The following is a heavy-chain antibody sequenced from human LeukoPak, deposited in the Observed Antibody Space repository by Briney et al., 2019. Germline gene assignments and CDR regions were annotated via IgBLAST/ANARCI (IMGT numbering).Heavy chain of an antibody. CDR2: INHSGST. V-gene: IGHV4-34*01. CDR3: ARASHWNQLHYFDY. J-gene: IGHJ4*02. CDR1: GGSFSGYY. Sequence: SETLSLTCAVYGGSFSGYYWSWIRQPPGKGLEWIGEINHSGSTNYNPSLKSRVTISVDTSKNQFSLKLSSVTAADTAVYYCARASHWNQLHYFDYWGQGTLVTVSS. D-gene: IGHD1-1*01.